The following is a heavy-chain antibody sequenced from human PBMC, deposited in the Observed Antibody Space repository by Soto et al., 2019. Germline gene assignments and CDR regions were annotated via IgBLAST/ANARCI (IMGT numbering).Heavy chain of an antibody. CDR1: CASIHKNDW. D-gene: IGHD2-2*01. Sequence: PXESLSRQFPFFCASIHKNDWWRWVRQSPGNELEWIVEVYYSWSTNYNPCLESRVSMSADKSKNHISLKLSFVTVAETAVHYCASSGAVGGPVPLRGGEWFDAWGQGTQVTVSS. V-gene: IGHV4-4*02. J-gene: IGHJ5*02. CDR2: VYYSWST. CDR3: ASSGAVGGPVPLRGGEWFDA.